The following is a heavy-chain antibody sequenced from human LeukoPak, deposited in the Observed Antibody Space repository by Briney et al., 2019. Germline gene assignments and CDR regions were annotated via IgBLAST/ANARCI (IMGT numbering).Heavy chain of an antibody. Sequence: GGSLRLSCAASGFTFSAYAMHWVRQAPGKGLEFVSAINENGDSTYYANSVKGRFTISRDNSKSTLYLQLGSLRAEDMGVYYCAREERGLAIDYWGQGTQVTVSS. D-gene: IGHD6-19*01. CDR3: AREERGLAIDY. V-gene: IGHV3-64*01. CDR1: GFTFSAYA. J-gene: IGHJ4*02. CDR2: INENGDST.